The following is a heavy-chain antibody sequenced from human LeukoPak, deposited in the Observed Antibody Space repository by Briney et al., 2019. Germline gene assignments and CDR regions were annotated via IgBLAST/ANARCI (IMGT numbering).Heavy chain of an antibody. CDR1: GYTLPGYY. V-gene: IGHV1-2*06. D-gene: IGHD3-16*02. Sequence: SVKVSYQASGYTLPGYYMLWVRQAPAQGLEWVGRINHNSGGTNHAQKFQGRDTMTRDTCSSTAYMERSRLRSDDTAVYYCARGLYDYVWGSYRLNWFDPWGQGTLVTVSS. CDR3: ARGLYDYVWGSYRLNWFDP. CDR2: INHNSGGT. J-gene: IGHJ5*02.